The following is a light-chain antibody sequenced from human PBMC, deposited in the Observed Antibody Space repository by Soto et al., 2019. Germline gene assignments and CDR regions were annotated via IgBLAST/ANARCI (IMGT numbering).Light chain of an antibody. CDR1: QTSSNN. CDR3: QESFTFS. V-gene: IGKV1-39*01. Sequence: DIPMNQSPSSLSASIGDRVTITCRASQTSSNNGNWYQQKPGKATKLLIYSASRLQSGVPSRFSGSGAGTDFTLTISSLQPEDFSTYSGQESFTFSFGGGT. J-gene: IGKJ4*01. CDR2: SAS.